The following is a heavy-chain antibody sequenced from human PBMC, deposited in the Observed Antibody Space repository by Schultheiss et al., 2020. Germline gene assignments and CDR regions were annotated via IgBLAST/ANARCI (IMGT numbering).Heavy chain of an antibody. CDR3: ARDIDFWSGYDYYYYGMDV. CDR2: ISSSSSYI. V-gene: IGHV3-21*01. J-gene: IGHJ6*02. Sequence: GSLRLSCAASGFTFSSYSMNWVRQAPGKGLEWVSSISSSSSYIYYADSVKGRFTISRDNAKNSLYLQMNSLRAEDTAVYYCARDIDFWSGYDYYYYGMDVWGQGTTVTVSS. D-gene: IGHD3-3*01. CDR1: GFTFSSYS.